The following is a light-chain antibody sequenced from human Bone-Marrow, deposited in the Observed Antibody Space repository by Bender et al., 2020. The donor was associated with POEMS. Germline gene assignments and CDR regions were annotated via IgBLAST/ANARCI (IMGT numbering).Light chain of an antibody. CDR2: GYN. J-gene: IGLJ3*02. V-gene: IGLV1-40*01. CDR3: QSYDNSLGGWV. CDR1: SSDMGNNF. Sequence: QSVVTQPPSASGTPGQGVNISCSGSSSDMGNNFVHWYQQLPGTAPKLLIYGYNNRPSGVPDRFSGSKSGTSASLAITGLQAEDEGDYYCQSYDNSLGGWVFGGGTKLTVL.